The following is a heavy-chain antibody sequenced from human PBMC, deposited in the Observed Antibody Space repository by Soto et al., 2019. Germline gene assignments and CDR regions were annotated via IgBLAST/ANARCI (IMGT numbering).Heavy chain of an antibody. Sequence: GGSLRLSCAASGFTFSDYYMSWVRQAPGKGLEWVSYISSSGSTIYYADSVKGRFTISRDNAKNSLYLQMNSRTAEATAVYYCASPIFGVFNYSPHGGATGGYWGQGTPVTVSS. CDR2: ISSSGSTI. D-gene: IGHD3-3*01. V-gene: IGHV3-11*01. CDR3: ASPIFGVFNYSPHGGATGGY. J-gene: IGHJ4*01. CDR1: GFTFSDYY.